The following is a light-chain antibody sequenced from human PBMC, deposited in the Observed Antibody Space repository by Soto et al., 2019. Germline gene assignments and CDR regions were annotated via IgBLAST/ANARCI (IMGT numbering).Light chain of an antibody. CDR3: VQHDTDPLT. V-gene: IGKV1-17*01. CDR1: QGIRNA. Sequence: DIQMTQSPSSLSASVGDKVTITGRASQGIRNALDWYQQKPGKAPKRLIYGASTLQSGVPSRFSGSGSATEFTLTITSLLPEDFATYYCVQHDTDPLTFGGGTKVEIK. J-gene: IGKJ4*01. CDR2: GAS.